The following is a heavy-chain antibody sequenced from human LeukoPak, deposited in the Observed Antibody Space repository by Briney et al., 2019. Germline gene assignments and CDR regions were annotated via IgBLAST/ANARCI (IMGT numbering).Heavy chain of an antibody. D-gene: IGHD6-6*01. CDR1: GGSISSSSYY. CDR2: IYYSGST. J-gene: IGHJ5*02. CDR3: VRHIRYHSTSSGDWFDP. Sequence: TSETLSLTCTVSGGSISSSSYYWGWIRQPPGKGLEWIGSIYYSGSTYYNPSLKSRVTISVDTSKNQFSLKLSSVTAADTAVYYCVRHIRYHSTSSGDWFDPWGQGTLVTVSS. V-gene: IGHV4-39*01.